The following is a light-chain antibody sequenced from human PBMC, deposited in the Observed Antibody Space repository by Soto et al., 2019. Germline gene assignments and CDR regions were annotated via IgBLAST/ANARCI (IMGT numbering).Light chain of an antibody. Sequence: EIGLTQSPGTLSLSPGDRATLSCRASQSVSSSYLAWYQQKPGQAPRLLIYGTSSRATGIPDRFSGSGSGTDFTLTISRLEPEDFAVYYCQQYGTSPPITFGQGTRLEIK. V-gene: IGKV3-20*01. J-gene: IGKJ5*01. CDR1: QSVSSSY. CDR2: GTS. CDR3: QQYGTSPPIT.